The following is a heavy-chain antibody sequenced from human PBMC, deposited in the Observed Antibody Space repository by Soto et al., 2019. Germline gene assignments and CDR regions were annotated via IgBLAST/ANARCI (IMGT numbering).Heavy chain of an antibody. V-gene: IGHV3-72*01. D-gene: IGHD2-8*01. J-gene: IGHJ4*02. CDR2: ARNKVNGYTT. CDR1: GFIFSVHF. CDR3: VRLMGTSFDL. Sequence: EVQLVESGGDLVQPGGSLRLSCAASGFIFSVHFMDWVRQAPGQGLEWVARARNKVNGYTTAYAASVKGRFTISRDDSKNSLSLQMNSLKTEDTAVYFCVRLMGTSFDLWGQGTLVTVSS.